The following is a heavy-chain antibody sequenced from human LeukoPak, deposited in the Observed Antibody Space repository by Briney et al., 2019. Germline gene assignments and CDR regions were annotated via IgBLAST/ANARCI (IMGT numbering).Heavy chain of an antibody. D-gene: IGHD2-8*02. CDR2: ISGSGYYS. V-gene: IGHV3-23*01. CDR1: EFTFDNYA. J-gene: IGHJ4*02. Sequence: GGSLRLSCAASEFTFDNYAMSWVRQAPGKGLEWVSVISGSGYYSYYADSVKGRFTVSRDNSKTTLYLQMSSLRADDTAVYYCAKGGPTGCNYFDFWGQGTLVTVSS. CDR3: AKGGPTGCNYFDF.